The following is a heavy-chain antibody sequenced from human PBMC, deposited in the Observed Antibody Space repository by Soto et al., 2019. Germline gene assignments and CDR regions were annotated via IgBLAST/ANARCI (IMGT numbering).Heavy chain of an antibody. CDR2: IYYSGST. D-gene: IGHD3-9*01. J-gene: IGHJ6*03. V-gene: IGHV4-59*01. CDR1: GGSISSYY. CDR3: ARVNDPDDILTGYYFYYYMDV. Sequence: SETLSLTCTVSGGSISSYYWSWIRQPPGKGLEWIGYIYYSGSTNYNPSLKSRVTISVDTSKNQFSLKLSSVTAADTAVYYCARVNDPDDILTGYYFYYYMDVWGKGTTVTVSS.